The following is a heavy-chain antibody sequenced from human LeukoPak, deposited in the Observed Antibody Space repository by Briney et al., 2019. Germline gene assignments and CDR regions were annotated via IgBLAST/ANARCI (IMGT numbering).Heavy chain of an antibody. Sequence: GGSLRLSCAASGFTFSNYWMHWVRQAPGKGLVWVSRINSDGINTSYADSVKGRFTISRDNSKNTLYLQMNSLRVEDTAIYYCAKGQERTRIAARPSAFDFWGQGTLVTVSS. J-gene: IGHJ4*02. CDR3: AKGQERTRIAARPSAFDF. CDR1: GFTFSNYW. V-gene: IGHV3-74*01. D-gene: IGHD6-6*01. CDR2: INSDGINT.